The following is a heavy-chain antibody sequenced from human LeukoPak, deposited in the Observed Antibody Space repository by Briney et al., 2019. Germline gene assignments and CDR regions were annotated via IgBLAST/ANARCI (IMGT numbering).Heavy chain of an antibody. CDR3: ARVGVPAANGMAFDY. D-gene: IGHD2-2*01. V-gene: IGHV1-2*02. J-gene: IGHJ4*02. CDR2: INPNSCDT. CDR1: GYTFTGYY. Sequence: GASVKVSCKASGYTFTGYYIHWVRQAPGQGLEWMGWINPNSCDTNYAQKFQGRVTVARDTSISTAYMELSRLSSDDTAVYYCARVGVPAANGMAFDYWGQGTLVTVPS.